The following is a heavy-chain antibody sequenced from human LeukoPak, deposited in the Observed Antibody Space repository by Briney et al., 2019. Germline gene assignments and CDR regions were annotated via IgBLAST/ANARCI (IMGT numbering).Heavy chain of an antibody. Sequence: ASVKVSCKASGYTFTGYYMHWVRQAPGQGLEWMGWINPNSGGTNYAQKFQGRVTMTRDTSISTAYMELSRLRSDDTAVYYCAREETTYYYGSGSQEPYYYYYMDVWGKGTTVTISS. J-gene: IGHJ6*03. V-gene: IGHV1-2*02. CDR3: AREETTYYYGSGSQEPYYYYYMDV. CDR1: GYTFTGYY. CDR2: INPNSGGT. D-gene: IGHD3-10*01.